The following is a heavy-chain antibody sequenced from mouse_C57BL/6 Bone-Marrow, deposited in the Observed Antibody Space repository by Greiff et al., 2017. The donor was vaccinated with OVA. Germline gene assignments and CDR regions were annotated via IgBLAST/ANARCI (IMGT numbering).Heavy chain of an antibody. J-gene: IGHJ2*01. Sequence: EVKVVESGGGLVKPGGSLKLSCAASGFTFSDYGMHWVRQAPEKGLEWVAYISSGSSTIYYADTVKGRFTISRDNAKNTLFLQMTSLRSEDTAMYYCARPTTAYFDYWGQGTTLTVSS. V-gene: IGHV5-17*01. D-gene: IGHD1-2*01. CDR2: ISSGSSTI. CDR1: GFTFSDYG. CDR3: ARPTTAYFDY.